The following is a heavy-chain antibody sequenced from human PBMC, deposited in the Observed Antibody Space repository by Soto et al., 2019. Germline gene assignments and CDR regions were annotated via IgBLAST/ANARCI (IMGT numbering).Heavy chain of an antibody. D-gene: IGHD6-19*01. V-gene: IGHV4-39*02. CDR2: IYYSGSS. CDR1: GGSITSSEYY. Sequence: SETLSLTCTVSGGSITSSEYYWAWIRQPPGKGLQFVGTIYYSGSSYSNPSLKSRLSMSVDTSKNQFSLTMKSVTAADTAVYYCARGSGWIYYYYGMDVWGQGTTVTVSS. CDR3: ARGSGWIYYYYGMDV. J-gene: IGHJ6*02.